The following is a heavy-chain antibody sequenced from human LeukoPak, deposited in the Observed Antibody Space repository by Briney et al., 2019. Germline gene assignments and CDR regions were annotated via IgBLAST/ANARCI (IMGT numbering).Heavy chain of an antibody. CDR2: ISWNSGRI. J-gene: IGHJ4*02. D-gene: IGHD3-22*01. Sequence: PGGSLRLSCAASGFTFDDYAMHWVRQAPGKGLEWVSGISWNSGRIGYADSVKGRFTISRDNAKNSLYLQMNSLRAEDTALYYCAKAYYYDSSGYYIDYWGQGTLVTVSS. CDR3: AKAYYYDSSGYYIDY. CDR1: GFTFDDYA. V-gene: IGHV3-9*01.